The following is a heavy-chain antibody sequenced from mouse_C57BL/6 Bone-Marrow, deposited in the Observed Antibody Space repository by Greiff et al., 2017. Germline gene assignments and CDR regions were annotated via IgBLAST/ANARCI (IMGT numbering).Heavy chain of an antibody. CDR2: ISDGGSYT. Sequence: EVKVVESGGGLVKPGGSLKLSCAASGFTFSSYAMSWVRQTPEKRLEWVATISDGGSYTYYPDNVKGGFTISRDNAKNNLYLQMSQLKAEDSAMYYCARGGGAMDYWGQGTSVTVSS. CDR3: ARGGGAMDY. CDR1: GFTFSSYA. V-gene: IGHV5-4*03. J-gene: IGHJ4*01.